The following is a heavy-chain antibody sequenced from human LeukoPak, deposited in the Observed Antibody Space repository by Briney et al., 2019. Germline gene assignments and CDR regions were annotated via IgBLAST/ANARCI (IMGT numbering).Heavy chain of an antibody. Sequence: PSETLSLTCTVSGDSITNYYWSWVRQPAGKGLEWIGRLYTRGRTDYNPSLMSRVTVSVDTSKNQFSLKLSSVTAGDTAVYYCATHWLEATKTYSYWFDPWGQGTLVTVSS. CDR1: GDSITNYY. D-gene: IGHD1/OR15-1a*01. CDR3: ATHWLEATKTYSYWFDP. V-gene: IGHV4-4*07. J-gene: IGHJ5*02. CDR2: LYTRGRT.